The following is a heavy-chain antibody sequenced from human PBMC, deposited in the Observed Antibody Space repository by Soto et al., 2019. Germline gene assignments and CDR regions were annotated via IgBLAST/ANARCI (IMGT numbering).Heavy chain of an antibody. CDR3: AHRRPYSNSPEYFFDY. J-gene: IGHJ4*02. D-gene: IGHD6-6*01. CDR2: IYWDDDK. CDR1: GFSLSTSGVD. V-gene: IGHV2-5*02. Sequence: QITLKESGPTLVKPTQTLTLTCTFSGFSLSTSGVDVGWIRQPPGKALEWLALIYWDDDKRYSPSLKSRLTLTNDAPNNQVVLTMTNMYPLDTATYYCAHRRPYSNSPEYFFDYWGQGTLVTVSS.